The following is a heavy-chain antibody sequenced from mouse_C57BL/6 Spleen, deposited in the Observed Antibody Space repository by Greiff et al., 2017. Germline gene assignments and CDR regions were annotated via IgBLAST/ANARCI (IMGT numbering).Heavy chain of an antibody. J-gene: IGHJ4*01. Sequence: QVQLKESGPGLVQPSQSLSITCTVSGFSLTSYGVHWVRQSPGKGLEWLGVIWRGGSTDYNAAFMSRLSITKDNSKSQVFFKMNSLQADDTAIYYCAKKYDYGGGAMDYWGQGTSVTVSS. CDR1: GFSLTSYG. D-gene: IGHD2-4*01. V-gene: IGHV2-5*01. CDR2: IWRGGST. CDR3: AKKYDYGGGAMDY.